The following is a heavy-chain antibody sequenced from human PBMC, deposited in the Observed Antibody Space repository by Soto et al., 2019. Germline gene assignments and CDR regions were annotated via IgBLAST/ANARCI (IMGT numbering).Heavy chain of an antibody. D-gene: IGHD6-19*01. CDR1: GFTFSSYA. CDR3: AREGAVASTSYYYGMDV. V-gene: IGHV3-30-3*01. CDR2: ISYDGSNK. J-gene: IGHJ6*02. Sequence: GGSLRLSCAASGFTFSSYAMHWVRQAPGKGLEWVAVISYDGSNKYYADSVKGRFTISRDNSKNTLYLQMNSLRAEDTAVYYWAREGAVASTSYYYGMDVSGHGTTLTVSS.